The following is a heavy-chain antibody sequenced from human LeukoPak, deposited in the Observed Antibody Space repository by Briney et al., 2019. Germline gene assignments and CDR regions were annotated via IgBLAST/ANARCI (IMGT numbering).Heavy chain of an antibody. CDR3: ARLFNFYGSGTYYPFDS. Sequence: GGSLRLSCVASGFTFPDYGMSWVRLAPGKGLEWVSGVDLNGGSTHYADSVKGRFTISRDNAKNSLYLQMNTLRAEDTALYYCARLFNFYGSGTYYPFDSWGQGALVTVSS. CDR1: GFTFPDYG. J-gene: IGHJ4*02. D-gene: IGHD3-10*01. CDR2: VDLNGGST. V-gene: IGHV3-20*04.